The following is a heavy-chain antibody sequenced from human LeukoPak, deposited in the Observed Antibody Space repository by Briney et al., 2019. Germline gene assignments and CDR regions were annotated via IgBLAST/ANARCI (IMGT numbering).Heavy chain of an antibody. CDR1: GFTVSDGY. CDR2: IYSGGST. V-gene: IGHV3-66*01. D-gene: IGHD6-19*01. J-gene: IGHJ4*02. CDR3: ARENKAVAAHYFDY. Sequence: GGSLRLSCAASGFTVSDGYMSWVRLAPGKGLEWVSVIYSGGSTYYADSVKGRFTISRDNSKNTLYLQMNSLRAEDTAVYYCARENKAVAAHYFDYWGQGTLVTVSS.